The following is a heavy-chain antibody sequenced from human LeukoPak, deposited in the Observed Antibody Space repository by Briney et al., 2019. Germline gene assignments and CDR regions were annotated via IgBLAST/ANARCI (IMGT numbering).Heavy chain of an antibody. CDR1: GFTFSSYS. CDR3: ARDSGWFGELYHDY. D-gene: IGHD3-10*01. Sequence: GGSLRPSCAASGFTFSSYSMNWVRQAPGKGLEWVSSISSSSSYIYYADSVKGRFTISRDNAKNSLYLQMNSLRAEDTAVYYCARDSGWFGELYHDYWGQGTLVTVSS. V-gene: IGHV3-21*01. J-gene: IGHJ4*02. CDR2: ISSSSSYI.